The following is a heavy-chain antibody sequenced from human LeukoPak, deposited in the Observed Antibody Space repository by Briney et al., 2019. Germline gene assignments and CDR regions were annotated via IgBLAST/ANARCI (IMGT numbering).Heavy chain of an antibody. V-gene: IGHV1-69*13. D-gene: IGHD6-19*01. CDR2: IIPIFGTA. CDR3: ATIAVAGIHYFDY. CDR1: GGTFSSYA. Sequence: SVKVSCKASGGTFSSYAISWVRQAPGQGLEWMGGIIPIFGTANYAPKFQGRVTITADESTSTAYMELSSLRSEGTAVYYCATIAVAGIHYFDYWGQGTLVTVSS. J-gene: IGHJ4*02.